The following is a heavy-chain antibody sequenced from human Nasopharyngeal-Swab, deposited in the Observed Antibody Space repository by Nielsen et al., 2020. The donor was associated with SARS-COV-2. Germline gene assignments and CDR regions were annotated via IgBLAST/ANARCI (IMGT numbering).Heavy chain of an antibody. CDR2: INHSGST. J-gene: IGHJ2*01. CDR3: ARLGQLWFKGYFDL. D-gene: IGHD5-18*01. Sequence: SETLSLTCAVYGGSFSGYYWSWIRQPPGKGLEWIGEINHSGSTNYNPSLKSRVTISEDTSKNQFSLKLTSVTAADTAVYYCARLGQLWFKGYFDLWGRGTLVTVSS. CDR1: GGSFSGYY. V-gene: IGHV4-34*01.